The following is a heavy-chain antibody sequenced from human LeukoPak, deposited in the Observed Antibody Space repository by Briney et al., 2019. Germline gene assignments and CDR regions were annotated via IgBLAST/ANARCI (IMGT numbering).Heavy chain of an antibody. J-gene: IGHJ4*02. CDR3: TRGGQNDFWGGYFDY. CDR1: GFTFSSYS. Sequence: PGGSLRLSCAASGFTFSSYSMNWVRQAPGKGLEWVSYISSSSSTIYYADSVKGRFTISRDNAKNTLYLQLNSLRAEDTAVYYCTRGGQNDFWGGYFDYWGQGTLVTVSS. CDR2: ISSSSSTI. D-gene: IGHD3-3*01. V-gene: IGHV3-48*04.